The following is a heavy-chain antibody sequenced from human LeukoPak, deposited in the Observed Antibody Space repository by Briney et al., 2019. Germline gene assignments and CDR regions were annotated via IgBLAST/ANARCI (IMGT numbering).Heavy chain of an antibody. Sequence: PSQTLSLTCTVSGGSISSGDYYWSWIRQPPGKGLEWIGYIYYSGSTYYNPSLKSRVTISVDTSKNQFSLKLSSVTAADTAVYYCTGSALYGSGNYEPWGQGTLVTVSS. CDR3: TGSALYGSGNYEP. CDR1: GGSISSGDYY. CDR2: IYYSGST. D-gene: IGHD3-10*01. V-gene: IGHV4-30-4*08. J-gene: IGHJ5*02.